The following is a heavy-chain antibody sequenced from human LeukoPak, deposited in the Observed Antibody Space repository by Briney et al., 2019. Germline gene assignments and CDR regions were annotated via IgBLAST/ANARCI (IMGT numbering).Heavy chain of an antibody. Sequence: GGSLRLSCAASGFTVSSYWMHWVRQAPGKGLVWVSRVNSDGSSLTYADSVKGRFTISRDNAKNTLYLQMSSLRAEDMAVYYCASGVQGSSWIVNWGQGTLVTVSS. CDR3: ASGVQGSSWIVN. D-gene: IGHD2-2*01. V-gene: IGHV3-74*03. CDR2: VNSDGSSL. J-gene: IGHJ4*02. CDR1: GFTVSSYW.